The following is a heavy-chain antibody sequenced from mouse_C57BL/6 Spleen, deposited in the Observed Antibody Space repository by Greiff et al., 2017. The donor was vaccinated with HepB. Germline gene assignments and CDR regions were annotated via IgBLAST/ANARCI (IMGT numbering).Heavy chain of an antibody. D-gene: IGHD2-3*01. CDR2: ISSGGSYT. Sequence: EVQVVESGGDLVKPGGSLKLSCAASGFTFSSYGMSWVRQTPDKRLEWVATISSGGSYTYYPDSVKGRFTITRDHATNTLYLQMSSLKSEDTAMYYCARQGIDGYVFDYWGQGTTLTVSS. J-gene: IGHJ2*01. CDR3: ARQGIDGYVFDY. V-gene: IGHV5-6*01. CDR1: GFTFSSYG.